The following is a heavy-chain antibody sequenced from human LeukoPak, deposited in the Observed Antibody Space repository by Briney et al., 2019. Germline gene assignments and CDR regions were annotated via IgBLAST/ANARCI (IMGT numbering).Heavy chain of an antibody. CDR3: AKATDRRVAGVLDY. J-gene: IGHJ4*02. Sequence: GGSLRLSCAASGFTFSSYAMSWVRQAPGKGLEWVSAICGSGGSKYYAESVKGRFTISRDNSKNTLYLQMNSLRAEDTAVYYCAKATDRRVAGVLDYWGQGTLVTVSS. CDR2: ICGSGGSK. D-gene: IGHD6-19*01. V-gene: IGHV3-23*01. CDR1: GFTFSSYA.